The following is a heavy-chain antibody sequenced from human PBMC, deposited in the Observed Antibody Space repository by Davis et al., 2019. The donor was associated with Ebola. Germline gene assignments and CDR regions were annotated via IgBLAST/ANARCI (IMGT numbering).Heavy chain of an antibody. J-gene: IGHJ4*02. D-gene: IGHD4-11*01. CDR1: GGSFSGYY. CDR2: INHSGST. CDR3: ARQRRYDYSSAVDY. Sequence: PGGSLRLSCAVYGGSFSGYYWSWIRQPPGKGLEWIGEINHSGSTNYNPSLKSRVTISVDTSKNQFSLKLSSVTAADTAVYYCARQRRYDYSSAVDYWGQGTLVTVSS. V-gene: IGHV4-34*01.